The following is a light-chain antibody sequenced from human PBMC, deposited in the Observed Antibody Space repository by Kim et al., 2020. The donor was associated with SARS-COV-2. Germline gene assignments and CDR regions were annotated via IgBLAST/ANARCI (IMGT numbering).Light chain of an antibody. V-gene: IGLV3-19*01. J-gene: IGLJ1*01. CDR1: SLRTYF. Sequence: SSELTQDPAVSVALGQTVKITCQGDSLRTYFASWYQQKPGQAPVLVIYGKNSRPSGIPDRFFGSTSGNTASLTITEAQAEDEADYYCNSRDNSGSHLRVFGTGTKVTVL. CDR3: NSRDNSGSHLRV. CDR2: GKN.